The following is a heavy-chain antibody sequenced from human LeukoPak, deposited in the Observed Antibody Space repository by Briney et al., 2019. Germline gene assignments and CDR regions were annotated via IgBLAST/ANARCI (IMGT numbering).Heavy chain of an antibody. D-gene: IGHD2-15*01. CDR3: ARPSTIYCSDITCPRDWFDP. V-gene: IGHV3-74*01. CDR2: INSDGSGT. Sequence: GGSLRLSCAASGFSFSTYWMYWVRQAPGKGLVWVSRINSDGSGTRYADSVKGRFTISRDNAKNTLYLQMNSLRAEDTAVYYCARPSTIYCSDITCPRDWFDPWGQGTLVTVSS. CDR1: GFSFSTYW. J-gene: IGHJ5*02.